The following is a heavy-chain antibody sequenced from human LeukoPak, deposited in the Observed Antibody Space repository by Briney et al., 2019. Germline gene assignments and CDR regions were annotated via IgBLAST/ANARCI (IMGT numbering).Heavy chain of an antibody. CDR1: GGSISSSSYY. CDR2: IYYTGRS. J-gene: IGHJ4*02. V-gene: IGHV4-39*01. Sequence: SETLSLTCTVSGGSISSSSYYWGWIRQPPGKGLEWIGSIYYTGRSYYNPSLKSRVTISVDTSKNQFFLKLSSVTAADTAVYYCARRRGDYNPYFDYWGQGTLVTVSP. D-gene: IGHD4-11*01. CDR3: ARRRGDYNPYFDY.